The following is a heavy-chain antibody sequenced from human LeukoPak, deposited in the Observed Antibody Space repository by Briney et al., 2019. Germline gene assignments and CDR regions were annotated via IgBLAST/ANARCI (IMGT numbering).Heavy chain of an antibody. V-gene: IGHV1-8*01. CDR1: GYTFTSYD. CDR3: ARAGHQWLAYNWFDP. CDR2: MNPNSGNT. D-gene: IGHD6-19*01. J-gene: IGHJ5*02. Sequence: GASVKVSCKASGYTFTSYDINWVRQATGQGLEWMGWMNPNSGNTGYAQKFQGRVTMTRNTSISTAYMELSSLRSEDTAVYYCARAGHQWLAYNWFDPWGQGTLVTVSS.